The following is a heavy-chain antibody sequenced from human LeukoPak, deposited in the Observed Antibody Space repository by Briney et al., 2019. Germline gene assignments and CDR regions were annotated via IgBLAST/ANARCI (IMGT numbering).Heavy chain of an antibody. CDR3: ARDGTSVMVDFDY. CDR1: GGTFSSYA. J-gene: IGHJ4*02. CDR2: IIPIFGTA. Sequence: ASVKVSCKASGGTFSSYAISWVRQAPGQGLEWMGGIIPIFGTANYAQKFQGRVTMTRDTSTSTVYMELSSLRSEDTAVYYCARDGTSVMVDFDYWGQGTLVTVSS. D-gene: IGHD5-18*01. V-gene: IGHV1-69*05.